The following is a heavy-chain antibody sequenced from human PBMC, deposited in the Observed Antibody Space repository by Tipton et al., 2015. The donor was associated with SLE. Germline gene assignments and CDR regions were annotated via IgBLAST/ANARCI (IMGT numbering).Heavy chain of an antibody. D-gene: IGHD6-13*01. V-gene: IGHV3-7*04. Sequence: SLRLSCAASGFTFSNYAFSWVRQAPGKGLEWVANIKNDGREKNSVDSVKGRFTVSRDNAKNSLYLQMNSLRAEDTAVYYCARGFGSWYRDHFYGMDVWGQGTTVTVS. J-gene: IGHJ6*02. CDR1: GFTFSNYA. CDR3: ARGFGSWYRDHFYGMDV. CDR2: IKNDGREK.